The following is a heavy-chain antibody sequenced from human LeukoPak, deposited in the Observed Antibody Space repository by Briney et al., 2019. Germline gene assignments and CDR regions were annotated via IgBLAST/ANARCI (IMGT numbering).Heavy chain of an antibody. J-gene: IGHJ3*02. D-gene: IGHD4-23*01. CDR2: IGWNSGSI. V-gene: IGHV3-9*01. CDR1: GFTFDDYA. CDR3: VKDRGSTVVTDGFDI. Sequence: GGSLRLSCAASGFTFDDYAMHWVRQAPGKGLEWVSGIGWNSGSIGYADSVKGRPTISRDNAKNSLYLQMNSLRAEDTALYYCVKDRGSTVVTDGFDIWGQGTMVSVSS.